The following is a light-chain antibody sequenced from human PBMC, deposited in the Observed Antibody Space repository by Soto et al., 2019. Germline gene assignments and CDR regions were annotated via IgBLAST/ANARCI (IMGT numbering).Light chain of an antibody. Sequence: LTQPPSASGSPGQSVTISCTGTKNDIGVYDFVSWYQHHPGKAPRLIIYEVVQRPSGVHDRFSGSKSGNTASLTVSGLQAADEADYFCKSYAGSNTYVFGSGTKVTVL. CDR1: KNDIGVYDF. CDR3: KSYAGSNTYV. V-gene: IGLV2-8*01. J-gene: IGLJ1*01. CDR2: EVV.